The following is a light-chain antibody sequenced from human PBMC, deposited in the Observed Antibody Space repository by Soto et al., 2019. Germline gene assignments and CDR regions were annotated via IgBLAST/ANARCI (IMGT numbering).Light chain of an antibody. CDR2: AAS. CDR3: QNYDRAPLT. CDR1: QGISNS. V-gene: IGKV1-27*01. Sequence: DIQMTQSPSSLSASLGDTVTISCRASQGISNSLAWFQQKPGRVPQILIYAASTLQPGVPPRFSGSGSGTDFTLTISSLQPEDVATYYCQNYDRAPLTFGPGTRLDLK. J-gene: IGKJ3*01.